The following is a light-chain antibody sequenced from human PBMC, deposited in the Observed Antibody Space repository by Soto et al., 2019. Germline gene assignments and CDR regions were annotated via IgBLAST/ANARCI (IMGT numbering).Light chain of an antibody. J-gene: IGKJ1*01. V-gene: IGKV3-20*01. CDR2: GIS. CDR1: QSLSSSK. CDR3: EQYGSSPRT. Sequence: EIGMTQSPATLSVSPGERATLSCRASQSLSSSKLAWYHQKPGQAPRLLIYGISIRATGIPDRFSGSGSGTDFTLTISRLEPEDFAVYYCEQYGSSPRTFGQGTKVDNK.